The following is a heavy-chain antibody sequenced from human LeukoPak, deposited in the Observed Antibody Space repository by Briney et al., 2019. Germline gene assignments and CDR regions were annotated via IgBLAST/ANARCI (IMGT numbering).Heavy chain of an antibody. CDR1: GFTFSSYW. D-gene: IGHD6-19*01. V-gene: IGHV3-7*01. CDR2: IKQDGSEK. J-gene: IGHJ4*02. CDR3: ARSLFYSSGWYPFDY. Sequence: PGGSLRLSCAASGFTFSSYWMSWVRQAPGKGLEWVANIKQDGSEKYYVDSVKGRFTISRDNAKNSLYLQMNSLRAEDTAVYYCARSLFYSSGWYPFDYWGQGTLVTVSS.